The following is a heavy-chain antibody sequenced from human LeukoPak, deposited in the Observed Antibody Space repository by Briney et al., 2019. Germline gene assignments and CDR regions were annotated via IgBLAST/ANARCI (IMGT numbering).Heavy chain of an antibody. CDR3: ARHNSFDY. Sequence: GGSLRLSCAASGFTFRDYHMSWTRQAPGKGLEWVSYISGSGTTIYHADSVKGRFTISRDNAKNSLYLQMNSLRAEDTAVYYCARHNSFDYCGQGTLVTVSS. CDR2: ISGSGTTI. CDR1: GFTFRDYH. V-gene: IGHV3-11*01. J-gene: IGHJ4*02.